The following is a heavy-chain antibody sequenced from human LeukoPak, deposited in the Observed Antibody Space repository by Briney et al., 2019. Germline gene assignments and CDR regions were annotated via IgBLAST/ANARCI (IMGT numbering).Heavy chain of an antibody. CDR3: ARGLTMVRGVRIIRLHAFDI. Sequence: PGGSLRLSCAAPGFTFSDYYMSWIRQAPGKGLEWVSYISSSGSTIYYADSVKGRFTISRDNAKNSLYLQMNSLRAEDTAVYYCARGLTMVRGVRIIRLHAFDIWGQGTMVTVSS. D-gene: IGHD3-10*01. V-gene: IGHV3-11*01. CDR2: ISSSGSTI. J-gene: IGHJ3*02. CDR1: GFTFSDYY.